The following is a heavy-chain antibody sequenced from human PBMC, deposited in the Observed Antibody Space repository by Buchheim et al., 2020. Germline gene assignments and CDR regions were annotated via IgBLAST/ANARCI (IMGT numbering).Heavy chain of an antibody. V-gene: IGHV3-74*01. CDR3: ARDQGDSSSWYYYYYYMDV. CDR1: GFTFSSYW. CDR2: INSDGSST. D-gene: IGHD6-13*01. Sequence: EVQLVESGGGLVQPGGSLRLSCAASGFTFSSYWMHWVRQAPGKGLVWVSRINSDGSSTSYADSVKGRFTISRANDKNTLYLQMNSLRAEDTAVYYCARDQGDSSSWYYYYYYMDVWGKGTT. J-gene: IGHJ6*03.